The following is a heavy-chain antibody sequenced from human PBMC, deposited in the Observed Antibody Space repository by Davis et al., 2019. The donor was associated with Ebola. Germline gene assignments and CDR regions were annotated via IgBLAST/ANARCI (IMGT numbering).Heavy chain of an antibody. V-gene: IGHV4-4*02. D-gene: IGHD6-19*01. J-gene: IGHJ1*01. CDR2: IYYSGST. CDR1: GVSISSSNW. Sequence: SETLSLTCAVSGVSISSSNWWSWVRQPPGKGLEWIGEIYYSGSTNYNPSLKSRVTISVDKSKNQFSLKLSSVTAADTAVYYCAKDRHSGWYEYFQHWGQGTLVTVSS. CDR3: AKDRHSGWYEYFQH.